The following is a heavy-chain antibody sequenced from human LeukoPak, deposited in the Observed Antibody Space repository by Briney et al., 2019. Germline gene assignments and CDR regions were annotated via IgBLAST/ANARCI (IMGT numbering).Heavy chain of an antibody. CDR3: ERGGGRQVEY. CDR2: IKEDGSEK. V-gene: IGHV3-7*05. Sequence: GGSLRLSCAASGFTFSSYWMSWVRQAPGKGLEWVANIKEDGSEKNYVDSVKGRFTISRDNAKNSLYLQMNILRAEDTAVYYCERGGGRQVEYWGQGNLVTVSS. CDR1: GFTFSSYW. J-gene: IGHJ4*02. D-gene: IGHD3-16*01.